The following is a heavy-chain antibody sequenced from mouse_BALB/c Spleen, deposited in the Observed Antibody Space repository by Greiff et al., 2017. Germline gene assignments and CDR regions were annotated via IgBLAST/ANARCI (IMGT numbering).Heavy chain of an antibody. CDR1: GFTFSSFG. J-gene: IGHJ4*01. Sequence: EVKLVESGGGLVQPGGSRKLSCAASGFTFSSFGMHWVRQAPEKGLEWVAYISSGSSTIYYADTVKGRFTISRDNPKNTLFLQMTSLRSEDTAMYYCAISSQYAMDYWGQGTSVTVSS. CDR3: AISSQYAMDY. V-gene: IGHV5-17*02. CDR2: ISSGSSTI.